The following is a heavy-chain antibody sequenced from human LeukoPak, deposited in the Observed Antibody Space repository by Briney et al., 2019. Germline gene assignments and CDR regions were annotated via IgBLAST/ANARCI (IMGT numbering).Heavy chain of an antibody. CDR1: GFTVSSNY. V-gene: IGHV3-53*01. Sequence: GGSLRLSCAASGFTVSSNYMSWVRQAPGKGLERVSVIYSGGSTYYADSVKGRFTISRDNSKNTLYLQMNSLRAEDTAVYYCARDRWDYGSGFWYFDLWGRGTLVTVSS. CDR2: IYSGGST. D-gene: IGHD3-10*01. CDR3: ARDRWDYGSGFWYFDL. J-gene: IGHJ2*01.